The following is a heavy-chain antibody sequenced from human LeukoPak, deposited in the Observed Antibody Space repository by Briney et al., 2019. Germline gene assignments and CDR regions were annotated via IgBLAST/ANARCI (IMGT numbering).Heavy chain of an antibody. CDR3: ARDRCSSTSCYDWSERFFDY. Sequence: GGSLTLSCAASGFTFSDYYMNWIRQAPGKGLEWVSYISGSGTYKNYADSVKGRFTISRDKAKNSLDLQMNSLRAEDTAVYYCARDRCSSTSCYDWSERFFDYWGQGILVTVSS. V-gene: IGHV3-11*05. D-gene: IGHD2-2*01. CDR1: GFTFSDYY. J-gene: IGHJ4*02. CDR2: ISGSGTYK.